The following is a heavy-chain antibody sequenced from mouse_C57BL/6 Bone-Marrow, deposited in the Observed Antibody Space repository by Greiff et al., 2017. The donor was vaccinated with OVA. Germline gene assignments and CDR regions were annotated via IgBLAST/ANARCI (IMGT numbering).Heavy chain of an antibody. CDR3: ARGDGSSYDYAMDY. D-gene: IGHD1-1*01. V-gene: IGHV2-2*01. Sequence: QVQLKESGPGLVQPSQSLSITCTVSGFSLTSYGVHWVRQSPGKGLEWLGVIWSGGSTDYNAAFISRLSISKDNSKSQVFFKMNSLQADDTAIYYCARGDGSSYDYAMDYWGQGTSVTVSS. CDR2: IWSGGST. J-gene: IGHJ4*01. CDR1: GFSLTSYG.